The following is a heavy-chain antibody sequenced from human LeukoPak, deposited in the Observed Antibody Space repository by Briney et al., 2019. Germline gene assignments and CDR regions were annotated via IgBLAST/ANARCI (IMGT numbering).Heavy chain of an antibody. V-gene: IGHV4-59*08. Sequence: SSETLSLTCTVSGGSISSYYWSWIRQPPGKGLEWIGYIYYSGNTNYNPSLKSRVTISVDTSKNRFSLRLSSVTAADTAVYYCARHSTVTTYFDYWGQGTLVTVSS. J-gene: IGHJ4*02. CDR1: GGSISSYY. D-gene: IGHD4-17*01. CDR2: IYYSGNT. CDR3: ARHSTVTTYFDY.